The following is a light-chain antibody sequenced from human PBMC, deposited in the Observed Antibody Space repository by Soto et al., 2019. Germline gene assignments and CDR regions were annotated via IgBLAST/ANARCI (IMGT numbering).Light chain of an antibody. V-gene: IGKV3-15*01. J-gene: IGKJ5*01. Sequence: EIVMTQSPATLFVSPGDRAILSCRAGQGVTTNFSWYQQKSGQSPRLLIYDVSHRATGVPARFSGTWSETDFNLTVSGLQSKDSAVYFCQQYNKWPFSFGQGTRQKVK. CDR1: QGVTTN. CDR2: DVS. CDR3: QQYNKWPFS.